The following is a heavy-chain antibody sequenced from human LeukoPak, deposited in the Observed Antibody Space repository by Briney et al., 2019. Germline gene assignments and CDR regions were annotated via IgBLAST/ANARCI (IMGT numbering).Heavy chain of an antibody. CDR2: IKTDGSEK. D-gene: IGHD3-10*01. V-gene: IGHV3-7*01. CDR3: ARDWNGSVSPNVF. J-gene: IGHJ4*03. CDR1: GFTFSTYW. Sequence: GGSVSLSCAVSGFTFSTYWMSWVRQAPGKGLEWVANIKTDGSEKYYVDSVKGRFTISRDNAKNSLYLQMNSLRAEDTAVYYCARDWNGSVSPNVFWGLGPLVTVSS.